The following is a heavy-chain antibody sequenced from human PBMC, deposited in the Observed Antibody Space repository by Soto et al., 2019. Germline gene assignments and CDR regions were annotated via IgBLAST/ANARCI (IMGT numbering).Heavy chain of an antibody. D-gene: IGHD2-2*01. CDR1: GYRFNKYG. Sequence: QIQLVQSGAEVKKAGASVTVSCKASGYRFNKYGISWVRQAPGQGLEWMGWISTDNDRTDYAQKFQCRLTMTTDTSTSTAYMDLRNLRSDDTAIYFCARDRDCSSFGCRDSFDIWGQGTMVSVSS. CDR2: ISTDNDRT. V-gene: IGHV1-18*01. CDR3: ARDRDCSSFGCRDSFDI. J-gene: IGHJ3*02.